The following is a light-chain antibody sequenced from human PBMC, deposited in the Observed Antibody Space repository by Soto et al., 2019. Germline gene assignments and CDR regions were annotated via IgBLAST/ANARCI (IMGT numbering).Light chain of an antibody. V-gene: IGLV1-40*01. CDR3: QSYDSSLSAVV. J-gene: IGLJ2*01. CDR2: GNS. Sequence: VLTQPPSVSGAPGQRVTISCTGSSCNIGAGYDVHWYQQLPGTAPKLLIYGNSNRPSGVPDRFSGSKSGTSASLAITGLQAEDEADYYCQSYDSSLSAVVFGGGTKLTVL. CDR1: SCNIGAGYD.